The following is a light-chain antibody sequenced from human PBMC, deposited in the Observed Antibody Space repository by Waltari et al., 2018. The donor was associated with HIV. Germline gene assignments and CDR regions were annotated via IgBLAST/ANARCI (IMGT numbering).Light chain of an antibody. CDR1: SGSIASNN. V-gene: IGLV6-57*04. J-gene: IGLJ2*01. CDR3: QSYDSSNQGV. Sequence: NFMLTQPHSVSESPGKTVTISCTRSSGSIASNNVQWYQQRPGSVPTTVIYEDDPRPSGVPDRFSGSIDSSSNSATLTISGLKTEDEADYYCQSYDSSNQGVFGGGTKLTVL. CDR2: EDD.